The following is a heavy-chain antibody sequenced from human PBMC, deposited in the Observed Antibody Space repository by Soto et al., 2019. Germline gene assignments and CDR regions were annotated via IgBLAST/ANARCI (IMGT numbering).Heavy chain of an antibody. J-gene: IGHJ4*02. D-gene: IGHD3-10*01. CDR3: ARAPADYYYYCDY. V-gene: IGHV1-18*01. CDR2: ITSDNRNT. CDR1: GYTLSSYG. Sequence: ASVKVSCKASGYTLSSYGINWVRRAPGQGLEWMGWITSDNRNTKYAQKIQGRATMTTDTTTSTAYMELRSLKSDDTAVYYCARAPADYYYYCDYWGQGTLVTVSS.